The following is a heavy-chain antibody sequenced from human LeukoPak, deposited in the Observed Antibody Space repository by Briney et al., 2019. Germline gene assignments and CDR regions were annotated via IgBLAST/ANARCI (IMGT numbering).Heavy chain of an antibody. V-gene: IGHV3-23*01. Sequence: PGGSLRLSCAASGFTFSSYAMTWVRQAPGKGLEWVSDISGSGGSTYYADSVKGRSTISRDNSKNTLYLQMNSLRAEDTAVYYCAKVAGPKRDPPGYFDYWGQGTLVTVSS. J-gene: IGHJ4*02. CDR3: AKVAGPKRDPPGYFDY. CDR2: ISGSGGST. D-gene: IGHD1-14*01. CDR1: GFTFSSYA.